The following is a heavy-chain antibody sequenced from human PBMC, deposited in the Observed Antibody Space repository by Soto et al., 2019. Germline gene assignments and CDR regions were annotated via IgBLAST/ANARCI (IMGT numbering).Heavy chain of an antibody. D-gene: IGHD3-10*02. Sequence: GGSLRLSCAASGFTFSSYAIHWVRQAPGKGLEWVAVISYDGSNKYYADSVKGRFTISRDNSKNTLYLQMNSLRSEDTAVYYCARDVGLGSGSYYWFDPWGQGTLVTVSS. CDR1: GFTFSSYA. CDR2: ISYDGSNK. J-gene: IGHJ5*02. CDR3: ARDVGLGSGSYYWFDP. V-gene: IGHV3-30-3*01.